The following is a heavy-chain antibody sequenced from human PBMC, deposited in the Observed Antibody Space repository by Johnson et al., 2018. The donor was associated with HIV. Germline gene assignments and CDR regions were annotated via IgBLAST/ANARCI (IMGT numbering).Heavy chain of an antibody. CDR2: IYSGGST. Sequence: VQLMESGGGLVQPGGSLRLSCAASGFTVSSNYMSWVRQAPGKGLEWVSVIYSGGSTYYADSVKGRFTISRDNSKNTLYLQMNSLRAEDTAVYYCARDVMYYYDSSGYSGAFDIWGQGTMVTVSS. V-gene: IGHV3-66*01. CDR1: GFTVSSNY. J-gene: IGHJ3*02. D-gene: IGHD3-22*01. CDR3: ARDVMYYYDSSGYSGAFDI.